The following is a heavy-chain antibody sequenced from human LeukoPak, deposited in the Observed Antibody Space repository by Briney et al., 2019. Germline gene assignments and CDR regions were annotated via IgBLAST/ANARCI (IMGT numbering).Heavy chain of an antibody. CDR2: ISSSSSYI. J-gene: IGHJ4*02. V-gene: IGHV3-21*01. D-gene: IGHD5-12*01. CDR3: ARISSGYSGYDPRGH. Sequence: PGGSLRLSCAASGFTFSSYSMNWVRQAPGKGLEWVSSISSSSSYIYYADSVKGRFTISRDNAKNSLYLQMNSLRAEDTAVYYCARISSGYSGYDPRGHWGQGTLVTVSS. CDR1: GFTFSSYS.